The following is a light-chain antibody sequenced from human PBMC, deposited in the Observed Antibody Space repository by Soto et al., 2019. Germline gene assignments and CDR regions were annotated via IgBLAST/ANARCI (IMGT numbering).Light chain of an antibody. J-gene: IGLJ3*02. Sequence: QSVLTQPRSVSGSPGQSVTISCTGTSSDVGGYNYVSWYQQHPGKAPKLMIYDVSKRPSGVPDRFSGSMSGNTASLTISGLLAEDEADYYCCSYAGRYLKVFGGGIKVTVL. CDR1: SSDVGGYNY. CDR3: CSYAGRYLKV. V-gene: IGLV2-11*01. CDR2: DVS.